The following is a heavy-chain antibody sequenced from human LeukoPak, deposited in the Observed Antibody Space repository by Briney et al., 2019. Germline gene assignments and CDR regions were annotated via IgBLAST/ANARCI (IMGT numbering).Heavy chain of an antibody. V-gene: IGHV1-18*01. CDR3: ARSSSYSSSSL. CDR2: ISAYNGNT. D-gene: IGHD6-6*01. J-gene: IGHJ4*02. Sequence: QAPGQGLEWMGWISAYNGNTNYAQKLQGRVTMTTDTSTSTAYMELRSLRSDDTAVYYCARSSSYSSSSLWGQGTLVTVSS.